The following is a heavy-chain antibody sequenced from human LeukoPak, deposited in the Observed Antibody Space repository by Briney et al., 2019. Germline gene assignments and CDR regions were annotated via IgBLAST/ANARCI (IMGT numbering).Heavy chain of an antibody. Sequence: PSETLSHTCTVSGGSISSYYWSWIRQPPGKGLEGIGYIYYSGSTNYNPSLKSRVTISVDTSKNQFSLKLSSVTAADTAVYYCARSYSCGWYWFDPWGQGTQVTLSS. J-gene: IGHJ5*02. D-gene: IGHD6-19*01. CDR2: IYYSGST. CDR1: GGSISSYY. CDR3: ARSYSCGWYWFDP. V-gene: IGHV4-59*01.